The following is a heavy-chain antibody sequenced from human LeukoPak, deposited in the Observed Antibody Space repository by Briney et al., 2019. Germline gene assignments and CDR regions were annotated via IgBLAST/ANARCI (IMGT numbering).Heavy chain of an antibody. Sequence: SETLSLTCTVSGGSISSSSYYWGWIRQPPGKGLEWIGSIYYSGSTYYNPSLKSRVTISVDTSKNQFSLKLSSVTAADAAVYYCARPGGSGYDAFDIWGQGTMVTVSS. CDR3: ARPGGSGYDAFDI. CDR1: GGSISSSSYY. J-gene: IGHJ3*02. CDR2: IYYSGST. V-gene: IGHV4-39*01. D-gene: IGHD3-3*01.